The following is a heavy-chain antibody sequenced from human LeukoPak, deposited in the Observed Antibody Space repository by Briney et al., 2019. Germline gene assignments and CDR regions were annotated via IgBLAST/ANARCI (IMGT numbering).Heavy chain of an antibody. Sequence: PSETLSLTCAFYGGSFSGYYWNWIRKPPGKVLEWIGEINHSGSTNYNPSLKSRVTISVDTSKNDFSLKLSSVTAADTAVYFCTKKTEYDILTGYYNERYFDYWGQRTLVTVSS. CDR1: GGSFSGYY. V-gene: IGHV4-34*01. D-gene: IGHD3-9*01. J-gene: IGHJ4*02. CDR3: TKKTEYDILTGYYNERYFDY. CDR2: INHSGST.